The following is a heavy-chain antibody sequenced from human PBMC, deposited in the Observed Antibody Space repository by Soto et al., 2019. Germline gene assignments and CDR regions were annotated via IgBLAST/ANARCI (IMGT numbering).Heavy chain of an antibody. Sequence: LRLSCAASGFSFSNNGMHWVRQAPGKGLEWVAIISYDGSKKFYADSVKGRFTISRDNSKNTLFLQMNSLRVEDTAVFYCAKDRVESGLGEIDYWGQGTLVTVSS. CDR2: ISYDGSKK. D-gene: IGHD3-16*01. J-gene: IGHJ4*02. CDR1: GFSFSNNG. V-gene: IGHV3-30*18. CDR3: AKDRVESGLGEIDY.